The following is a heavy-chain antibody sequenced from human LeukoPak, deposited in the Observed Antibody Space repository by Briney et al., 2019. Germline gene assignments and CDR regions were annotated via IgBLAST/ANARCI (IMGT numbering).Heavy chain of an antibody. CDR3: AKGGIVVVITEYNWFDP. CDR2: ISSTGSYI. D-gene: IGHD3-22*01. V-gene: IGHV3-21*04. J-gene: IGHJ5*02. CDR1: GFTFSTYS. Sequence: PRRSLRLSCAASGFTFSTYSMTWVRQAPGKGLEWVSSISSTGSYIYYADSVKGRFTFSRDNAKNSLYLQMNSLRAEDTAVYYCAKGGIVVVITEYNWFDPWGQGTLVTVSS.